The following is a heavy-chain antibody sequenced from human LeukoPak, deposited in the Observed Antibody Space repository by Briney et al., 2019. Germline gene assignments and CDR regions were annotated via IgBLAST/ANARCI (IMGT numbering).Heavy chain of an antibody. J-gene: IGHJ6*03. Sequence: GGSLRLSCAASGFTFSSYSMNRVRQAPGKGLEWVSSISSSSSYIYYADSVKGRFTISRDNAKNSLYLQMNSLRAEDTAVYYCARVSGYSSGNNYYYYMDVWGKGTTVTVSS. CDR2: ISSSSSYI. CDR3: ARVSGYSSGNNYYYYMDV. V-gene: IGHV3-21*01. CDR1: GFTFSSYS. D-gene: IGHD6-19*01.